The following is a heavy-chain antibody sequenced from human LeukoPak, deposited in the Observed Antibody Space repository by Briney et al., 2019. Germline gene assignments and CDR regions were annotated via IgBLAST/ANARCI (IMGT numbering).Heavy chain of an antibody. D-gene: IGHD6-19*01. CDR3: AKDRLHSSGWYEPFDY. CDR2: ISGGGGRT. CDR1: GLTFSIYA. V-gene: IGHV3-23*01. Sequence: QPGRSLSLSCAASGLTFSIYAITWVRHAPGKGLEWVSAISGGGGRTYYADSVKGRFTISRDNSKNTLYLQMNSLRAEDTAVYYCAKDRLHSSGWYEPFDYWGQGTLVTVSS. J-gene: IGHJ4*02.